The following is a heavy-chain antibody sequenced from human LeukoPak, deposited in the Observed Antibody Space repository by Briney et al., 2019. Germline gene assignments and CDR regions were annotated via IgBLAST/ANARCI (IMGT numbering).Heavy chain of an antibody. J-gene: IGHJ6*04. D-gene: IGHD3-10*01. CDR2: INLSGST. V-gene: IGHV4-34*01. CDR1: GGSLTGYS. Sequence: SETLSLTCALYGGSLTGYSWSGIRQPPPRGLEWVGGINLSGSTHYNPSLKSRVTRSVDTSKNQFSLKLSSVTAADTAVYYCARGGSYYGSGSYYRVWYGMDVWGKGTTVTVSS. CDR3: ARGGSYYGSGSYYRVWYGMDV.